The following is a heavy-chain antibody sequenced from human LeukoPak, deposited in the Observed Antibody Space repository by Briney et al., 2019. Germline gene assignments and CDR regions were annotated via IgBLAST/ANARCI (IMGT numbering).Heavy chain of an antibody. D-gene: IGHD3-10*01. J-gene: IGHJ4*02. CDR2: INPNSGGT. CDR1: GYTFTGYY. V-gene: IGHV1-2*02. CDR3: ASSGTSDTHYFDY. Sequence: ASVKVSCKASGYTFTGYYMHWVRQAPGQGLEWMGWINPNSGGTNYAQKFQGRVTMTRDTSISTAFMELSRLRSDDTAVYYCASSGTSDTHYFDYWGQGTLVTVSS.